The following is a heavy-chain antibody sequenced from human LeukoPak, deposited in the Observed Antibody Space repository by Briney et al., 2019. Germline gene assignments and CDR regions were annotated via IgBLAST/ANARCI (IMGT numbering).Heavy chain of an antibody. Sequence: PGGSLRLSCAASGISFSSYVMNWVRQAPGKGLEWVSVISDSGGTTYYADSVKGRFTISRDNSKNTLYLQMNSLRAEDTAIYYCASRWGYSFDHWGQGTLVTVSS. CDR1: GISFSSYV. CDR3: ASRWGYSFDH. J-gene: IGHJ4*02. D-gene: IGHD3-16*01. CDR2: ISDSGGTT. V-gene: IGHV3-23*01.